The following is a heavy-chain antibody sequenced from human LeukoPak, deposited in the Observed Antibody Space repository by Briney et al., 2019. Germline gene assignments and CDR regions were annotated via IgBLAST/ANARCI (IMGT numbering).Heavy chain of an antibody. J-gene: IGHJ3*02. Sequence: SSETLSLTCAVYGGSFSGYYWSWIRQPPGKGLEWIGYVYYSGSTNYNPSLKSRVTISVDTSKKQFSLKLSSATAADTAVYYCARVLDLSKRGLDAFDIWGHGTMVTVSS. CDR1: GGSFSGYY. V-gene: IGHV4-59*01. CDR3: ARVLDLSKRGLDAFDI. D-gene: IGHD3-16*01. CDR2: VYYSGST.